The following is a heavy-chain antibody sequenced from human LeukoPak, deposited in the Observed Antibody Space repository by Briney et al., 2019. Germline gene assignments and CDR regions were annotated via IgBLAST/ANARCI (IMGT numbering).Heavy chain of an antibody. V-gene: IGHV3-23*01. CDR1: GFTFSSFA. J-gene: IGHJ4*02. CDR2: IIGNGGSA. D-gene: IGHD1-26*01. Sequence: GGSLRLSCSASGFTFSSFALSWVRQAPGKGLEWVSGIIGNGGSAYYADSVKGRFTISRDNSKNTLYLQMNSLRAADTAVYYCAKEGLVNFYYFDSWGQGTLVTVSS. CDR3: AKEGLVNFYYFDS.